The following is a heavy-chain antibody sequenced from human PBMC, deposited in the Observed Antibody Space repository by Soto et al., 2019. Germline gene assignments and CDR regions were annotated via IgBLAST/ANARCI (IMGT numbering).Heavy chain of an antibody. V-gene: IGHV4-34*01. J-gene: IGHJ5*02. CDR1: GGSFSGYY. Sequence: TSETLSLTCAVYGGSFSGYYWSWIRQPPGKGLEWIGEINHSGSTNYNPSLKSRVTISVDTSKNQFFLKLSSVTAADTAVYFCARGVAGARRLGWFDPWGQGTLVTVSS. D-gene: IGHD6-19*01. CDR2: INHSGST. CDR3: ARGVAGARRLGWFDP.